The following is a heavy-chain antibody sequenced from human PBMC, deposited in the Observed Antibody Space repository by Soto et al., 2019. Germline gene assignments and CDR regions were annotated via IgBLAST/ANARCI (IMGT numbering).Heavy chain of an antibody. CDR2: ISGSGGST. V-gene: IGHV3-23*01. CDR1: GFTFNSSA. D-gene: IGHD6-19*01. J-gene: IGHJ4*02. Sequence: GGSMGLSWTASGFTFNSSAMSWVRQAPGKGLEWVSAISGSGGSTYYADSVKGRFTISRDNSKNTLYLQMNSLRAEDTAVYYCAKVKQWLYYFGYWGQGTLVTVSS. CDR3: AKVKQWLYYFGY.